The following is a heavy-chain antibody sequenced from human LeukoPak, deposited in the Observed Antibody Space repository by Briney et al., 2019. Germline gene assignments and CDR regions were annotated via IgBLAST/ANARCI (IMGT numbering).Heavy chain of an antibody. D-gene: IGHD3-9*01. CDR1: GGSFSFYY. J-gene: IGHJ5*02. Sequence: SGTLSLTCTVYGGSFSFYYWSWIRQPAGKGLEWIGRIYTSGSTNYNPSLKSRVTMSVDTSKNQFSLKLSSVTAADTAVYYCARDETYYDILTGYYRGVWFDPWGQGTLVTVSS. CDR2: IYTSGST. V-gene: IGHV4-4*07. CDR3: ARDETYYDILTGYYRGVWFDP.